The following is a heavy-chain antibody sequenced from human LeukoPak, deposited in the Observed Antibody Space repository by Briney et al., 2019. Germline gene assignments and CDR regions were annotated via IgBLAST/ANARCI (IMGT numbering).Heavy chain of an antibody. Sequence: GRSLRLSCAASGFIFSRYALHWVRQAPGKGLEWVAVIAADGKDIKYADSVKGRFTISRDNSKSALYLQMNSLRVEDTAVYYCAKDQQAVSAAYYFDSWGQGTPVTVSS. CDR1: GFIFSRYA. D-gene: IGHD2-2*01. CDR3: AKDQQAVSAAYYFDS. J-gene: IGHJ4*02. V-gene: IGHV3-30*18. CDR2: IAADGKDI.